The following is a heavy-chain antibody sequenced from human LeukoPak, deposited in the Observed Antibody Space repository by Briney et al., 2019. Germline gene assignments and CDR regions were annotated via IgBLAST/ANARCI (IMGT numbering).Heavy chain of an antibody. V-gene: IGHV1-18*04. Sequence: ASVKVSCKASGYTFTGHYMHWVRQAPGQGLEWMGWISAYNGNTNYAQKLQGRVTMTTDTSTSTAYMELRSLRSDDTAVYYCARHYYDSSGSDYWGQGTLVTVSS. J-gene: IGHJ4*02. D-gene: IGHD3-22*01. CDR2: ISAYNGNT. CDR3: ARHYYDSSGSDY. CDR1: GYTFTGHY.